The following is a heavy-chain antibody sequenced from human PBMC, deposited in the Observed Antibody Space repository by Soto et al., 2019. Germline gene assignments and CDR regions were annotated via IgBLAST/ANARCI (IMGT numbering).Heavy chain of an antibody. CDR3: ARGNDWKSSTFDI. J-gene: IGHJ3*02. D-gene: IGHD2-21*01. V-gene: IGHV4-59*01. CDR1: GGSLIDDY. Sequence: QVQLQESGPGLATPLETVSLTCTVSGGSLIDDYWNWISQPPGKGLEWIGYVYYSGSTNYNPSLKSRVTTSVDRSKNQFSLKLSSVTAADTAVYYCARGNDWKSSTFDIWGHGTMVSVSS. CDR2: VYYSGST.